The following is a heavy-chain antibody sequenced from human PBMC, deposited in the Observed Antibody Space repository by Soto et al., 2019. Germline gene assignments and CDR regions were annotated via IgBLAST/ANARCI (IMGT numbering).Heavy chain of an antibody. CDR2: IIPIFGTA. CDR1: GGTFSSYA. Sequence: SVKVSCKASGGTFSSYAISWVRQAPGQGLEWMGGIIPIFGTANYAQKFQGRVTITADESTSTAYMELSSLRSEDTAVYYCARGWDVLRFLEWLKTPYGMDVWGQ. V-gene: IGHV1-69*13. CDR3: ARGWDVLRFLEWLKTPYGMDV. D-gene: IGHD3-3*01. J-gene: IGHJ6*02.